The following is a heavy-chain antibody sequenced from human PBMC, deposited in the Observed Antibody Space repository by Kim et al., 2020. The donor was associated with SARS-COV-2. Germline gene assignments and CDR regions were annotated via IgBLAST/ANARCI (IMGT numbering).Heavy chain of an antibody. Sequence: TKYSQKCQCRVTITKDTTASTAYMELSSLRSEDTAVYYCARGSGRDGMDVWGQGTTVTVSS. J-gene: IGHJ6*02. V-gene: IGHV1-3*01. D-gene: IGHD3-10*01. CDR2: T. CDR3: ARGSGRDGMDV.